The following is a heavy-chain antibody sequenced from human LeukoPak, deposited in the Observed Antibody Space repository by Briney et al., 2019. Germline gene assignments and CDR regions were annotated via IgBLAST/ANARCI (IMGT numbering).Heavy chain of an antibody. CDR1: GYTFTGYY. CDR2: IKPNSGGP. J-gene: IGHJ4*02. V-gene: IGHV1-2*02. D-gene: IGHD6-6*01. Sequence: ASVKVSCKASGYTFTGYYMQWVRQAPGQGLEWMGWIKPNSGGPNYAQKLQGRVTITRDTSISTAYMELSRLRSDDTAVYYCAKYISSSSGGGYWGQGTLGTGSP. CDR3: AKYISSSSGGGY.